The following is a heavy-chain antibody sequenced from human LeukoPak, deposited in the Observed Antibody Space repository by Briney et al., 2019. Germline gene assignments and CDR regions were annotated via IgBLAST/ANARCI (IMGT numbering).Heavy chain of an antibody. CDR1: VFTFSNHF. J-gene: IGHJ4*02. Sequence: GGSLRLSCSTSVFTFSNHFMHWVRQAPGKGLEYVSSIGPNGASTLYADSVKGRFTISRDNSKNALYLQLTSLGLEDTALYYCVKDLTGTWSFDYWGQGTLVTVSS. CDR2: IGPNGAST. CDR3: VKDLTGTWSFDY. V-gene: IGHV3-64D*06. D-gene: IGHD3-9*01.